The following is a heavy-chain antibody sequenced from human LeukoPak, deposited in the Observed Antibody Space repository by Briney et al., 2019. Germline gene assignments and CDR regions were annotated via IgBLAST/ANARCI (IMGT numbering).Heavy chain of an antibody. CDR3: ARGGGGDAFDI. V-gene: IGHV3-74*01. CDR1: GFTFSSYW. CDR2: INSDGSST. D-gene: IGHD3-16*01. Sequence: GGSLRLSCAASGFTFSSYWMRWVRQAPGKGLVWVSRINSDGSSTDYADSVKGRFTISRDNAKNTLYLQMNSLRAEDTAVYYCARGGGGDAFDIWGQGTMVTVSS. J-gene: IGHJ3*02.